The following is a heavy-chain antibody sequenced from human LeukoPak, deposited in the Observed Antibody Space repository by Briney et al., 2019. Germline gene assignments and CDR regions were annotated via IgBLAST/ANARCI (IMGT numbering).Heavy chain of an antibody. J-gene: IGHJ1*01. CDR2: INAGNGNT. CDR3: ATDVYGGRSFRH. CDR1: GYTFTSYA. D-gene: IGHD4-23*01. V-gene: IGHV1-3*01. Sequence: ASVKVSCKASGYTFTSYAMHWVRQAPGQRLGWMGWINAGNGNTKYSQKFQGRVTMTEDTSTDTAYMELSSLRSEDTAVYYCATDVYGGRSFRHWGQGTLVTVSS.